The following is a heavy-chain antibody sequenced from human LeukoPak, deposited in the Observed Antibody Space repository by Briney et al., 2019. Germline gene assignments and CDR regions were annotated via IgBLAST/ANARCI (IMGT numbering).Heavy chain of an antibody. CDR1: GYTFTGYY. J-gene: IGHJ6*04. D-gene: IGHD3-10*01. V-gene: IGHV1-2*04. Sequence: GASVKVSCKASGYTFTGYYMHWVRQAPGQGLEWMGWINPNRGGTNYAQKFQGWVTMTRDTSISTAYMELSRLRSDDTAVYYCAKSFGSGGYYYGMDVWGKGTTVTVSS. CDR3: AKSFGSGGYYYGMDV. CDR2: INPNRGGT.